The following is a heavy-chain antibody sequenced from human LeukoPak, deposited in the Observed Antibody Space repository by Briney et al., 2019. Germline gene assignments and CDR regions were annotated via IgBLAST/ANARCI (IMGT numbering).Heavy chain of an antibody. V-gene: IGHV1-18*01. D-gene: IGHD3-3*01. J-gene: IGHJ4*02. CDR3: ARDQIQFGVVIIAIDY. Sequence: SVKVSCKASGYTFTSYGISWVRQAPGQGLEWMGWISAYNGNTNYAQKLQGRVTMTTDTSTSSAYMELRSLRSDDTAVYYCARDQIQFGVVIIAIDYWGQGTLVTVSS. CDR1: GYTFTSYG. CDR2: ISAYNGNT.